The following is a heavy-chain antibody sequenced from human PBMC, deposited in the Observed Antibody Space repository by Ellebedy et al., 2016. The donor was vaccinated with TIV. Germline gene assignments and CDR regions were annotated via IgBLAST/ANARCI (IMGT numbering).Heavy chain of an antibody. CDR1: GFTFDDYA. Sequence: GGSLRLXXAASGFTFDDYAMHWVRQAPGKGLEWVSGISWNSGSIGYADSVKGRFTISRDNAKNSLYLQMNSLRAEDTALYYCARDNDGDSLDHWGPGTLVTVSS. J-gene: IGHJ4*02. V-gene: IGHV3-9*01. D-gene: IGHD4-17*01. CDR2: ISWNSGSI. CDR3: ARDNDGDSLDH.